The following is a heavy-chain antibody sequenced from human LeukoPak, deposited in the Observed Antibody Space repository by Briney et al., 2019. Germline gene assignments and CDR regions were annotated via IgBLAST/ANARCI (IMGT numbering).Heavy chain of an antibody. CDR3: LRRADPESRGYFPHYFDA. Sequence: SETLSLTCAVSGSSISSGHYWGWIRQPPGKGLEWIGSIYHNGNIYYNTALKSRVSIAVDTSKNQFFLSLRSVTAEHTAVYYCLRRADPESRGYFPHYFDAWGQGTLVTVSS. CDR2: IYHNGNI. CDR1: GSSISSGHY. J-gene: IGHJ4*02. D-gene: IGHD3-22*01. V-gene: IGHV4-38-2*01.